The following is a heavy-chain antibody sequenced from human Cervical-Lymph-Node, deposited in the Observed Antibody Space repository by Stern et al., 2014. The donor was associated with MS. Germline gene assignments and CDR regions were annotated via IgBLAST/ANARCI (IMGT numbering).Heavy chain of an antibody. CDR2: LISTSKYR. Sequence: VQLVESGGGLVKPGGSLRLSCAASGFTFTSYTITWVRQAPGKGLEWVSSLISTSKYRYYADTVKGRFTISRDNAKNSLYLEMNNLRAEDTAVYYCARGEGYCSGSSCYPFDYWGQGTLVTVSS. D-gene: IGHD2-2*01. CDR3: ARGEGYCSGSSCYPFDY. V-gene: IGHV3-21*01. CDR1: GFTFTSYT. J-gene: IGHJ4*02.